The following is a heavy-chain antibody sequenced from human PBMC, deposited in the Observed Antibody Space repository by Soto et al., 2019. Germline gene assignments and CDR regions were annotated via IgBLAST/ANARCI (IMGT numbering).Heavy chain of an antibody. V-gene: IGHV4-59*08. CDR1: GGSLRSYY. CDR2: INSSGDT. Sequence: QVQLQESGPRLVKPSETLSLTCTVSGGSLRSYYCSWFRQPPGKGLEWVGYINSSGDTYYNPSLKSRVTRSVATSKNQYSLMLNSVTATDTAVYYCARQGFGELHCLVDVWGQGTTVTVSS. CDR3: ARQGFGELHCLVDV. D-gene: IGHD3-10*01. J-gene: IGHJ6*02.